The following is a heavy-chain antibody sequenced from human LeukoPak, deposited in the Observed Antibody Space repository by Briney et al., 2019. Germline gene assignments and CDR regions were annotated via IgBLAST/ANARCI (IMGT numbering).Heavy chain of an antibody. CDR2: IIPIFGTA. D-gene: IGHD6-6*01. Sequence: SVKVSCKASGGTFSSYAISWVRQAPGQGLEWMGGIIPIFGTANYAQKFQGRVTITADESTSTAYMELSSLRSEDTAVYYCARDLARLARSYYFNYWGQGTLVTVSS. CDR1: GGTFSSYA. V-gene: IGHV1-69*13. J-gene: IGHJ4*02. CDR3: ARDLARLARSYYFNY.